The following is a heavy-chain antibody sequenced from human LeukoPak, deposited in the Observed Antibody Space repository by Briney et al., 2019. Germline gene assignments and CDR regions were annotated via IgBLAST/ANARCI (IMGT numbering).Heavy chain of an antibody. J-gene: IGHJ4*02. Sequence: GGSLRLSCAASGFTFDDYAMHWVRQAPGKGLEWVSVISWNSGSIGYADSVKGRFTISRDNAKNSLYLQMNSLRAEDTALYYCAKDLDTAMVTYLFDYWGQGTLVTVSS. V-gene: IGHV3-9*01. D-gene: IGHD5-18*01. CDR2: ISWNSGSI. CDR1: GFTFDDYA. CDR3: AKDLDTAMVTYLFDY.